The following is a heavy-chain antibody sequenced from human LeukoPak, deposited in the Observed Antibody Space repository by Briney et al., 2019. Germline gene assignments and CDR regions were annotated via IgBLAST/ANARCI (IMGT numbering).Heavy chain of an antibody. V-gene: IGHV3-73*01. J-gene: IGHJ4*02. D-gene: IGHD3-10*01. CDR1: GFTFSGSA. Sequence: GGSLRLSCAASGFTFSGSAMYWVRQASGKGLEWVGRIRSKPNSYATAYAASVKGRFTISREDSKNTAYLQMNSLKTEDTAVYYCTRGPDITMVQALIQAPIDYWGQGTLVTVSS. CDR2: IRSKPNSYAT. CDR3: TRGPDITMVQALIQAPIDY.